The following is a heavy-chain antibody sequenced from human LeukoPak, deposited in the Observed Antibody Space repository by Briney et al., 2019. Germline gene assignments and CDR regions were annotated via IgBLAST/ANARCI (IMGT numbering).Heavy chain of an antibody. Sequence: GGSLRLSCAASGFTFSSFGMHWVRQAPGKGLEWVAFLRYDGSDKYYADSLKGRFTVSRDNSKNTLYLHMNSLRAEDTALYYCAKDMYDILTGYEYWGQGTLVTVSS. V-gene: IGHV3-30*02. CDR3: AKDMYDILTGYEY. CDR2: LRYDGSDK. J-gene: IGHJ4*02. CDR1: GFTFSSFG. D-gene: IGHD3-9*01.